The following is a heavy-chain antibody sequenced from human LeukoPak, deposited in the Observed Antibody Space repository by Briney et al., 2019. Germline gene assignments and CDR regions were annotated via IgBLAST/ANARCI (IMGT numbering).Heavy chain of an antibody. D-gene: IGHD1-7*01. CDR1: GFTFSSSL. Sequence: GGSLRLSCAGSGFTFSSSLIHWVRQGPGKGLVWVARMNGDGSTINYADSVKGRFAISRGNAKNTVYLQMSSLRDEDTAIYYCARAGNFRFDYWGQGTLVTVSS. CDR3: ARAGNFRFDY. CDR2: MNGDGSTI. V-gene: IGHV3-74*01. J-gene: IGHJ4*02.